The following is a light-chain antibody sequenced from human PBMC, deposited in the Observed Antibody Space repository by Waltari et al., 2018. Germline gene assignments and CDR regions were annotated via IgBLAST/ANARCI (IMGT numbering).Light chain of an antibody. V-gene: IGLV1-44*01. CDR1: SSNVGSHR. CDR2: GND. CDR3: IAWDDSLNGAV. Sequence: QSVLTQPPSASGTPGQRVTISCSGSSSNVGSHRVNWYQQFPGTAPNLLIYGNDQRPSGVPDRFSGSKSGTSASLAINGLQSEDEADYYCIAWDDSLNGAVFGGGTKLTVL. J-gene: IGLJ2*01.